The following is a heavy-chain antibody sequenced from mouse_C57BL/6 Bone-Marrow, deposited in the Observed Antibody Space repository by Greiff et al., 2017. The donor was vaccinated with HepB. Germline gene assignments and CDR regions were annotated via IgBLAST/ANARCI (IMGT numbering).Heavy chain of an antibody. CDR2: IFPGSGST. Sequence: VQLQQSGPELVKPGASVKISCKASGYTFTDYYINWVKQRPGQGLEWIGWIFPGSGSTYYNEKFKGKATLTVDKSSSTAYMLLSSLTSEDSAVYFCARPLYGNYLYYYAMDYWGQGTSVTVSS. CDR3: ARPLYGNYLYYYAMDY. D-gene: IGHD2-1*01. V-gene: IGHV1-75*01. J-gene: IGHJ4*01. CDR1: GYTFTDYY.